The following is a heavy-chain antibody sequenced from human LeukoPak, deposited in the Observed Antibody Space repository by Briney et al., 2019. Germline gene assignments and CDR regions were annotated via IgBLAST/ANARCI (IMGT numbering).Heavy chain of an antibody. J-gene: IGHJ5*02. CDR3: ARSISTAGYCSGDSCYFWFDP. D-gene: IGHD2-15*01. Sequence: SGTLSLTCAVSGGSISSNNWWGWVRQPPGKGLEWIGEIYHSGSPNYNPSLKGRVTISVDMSKNQFSLNLSSVTAADTAVYYCARSISTAGYCSGDSCYFWFDPWGQGTLVTVSS. V-gene: IGHV4-4*02. CDR1: GGSISSNNW. CDR2: IYHSGSP.